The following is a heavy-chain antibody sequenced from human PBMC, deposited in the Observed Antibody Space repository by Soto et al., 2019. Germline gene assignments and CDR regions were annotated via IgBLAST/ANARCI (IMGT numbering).Heavy chain of an antibody. J-gene: IGHJ3*02. CDR2: IYYSGSA. D-gene: IGHD2-15*01. Sequence: SETLSLTCTVSGGSISTSVYYWGWIRQPPGRGLEWMANIYYSGSAYYNPSLKSRVSTSVDTSKNQFSLKLRSVTAADTAVYYCATQGSRAFDIWGQGTMVTVSS. CDR3: ATQGSRAFDI. CDR1: GGSISTSVYY. V-gene: IGHV4-39*01.